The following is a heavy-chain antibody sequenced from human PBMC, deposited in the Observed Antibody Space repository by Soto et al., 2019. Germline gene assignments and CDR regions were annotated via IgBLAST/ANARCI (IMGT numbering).Heavy chain of an antibody. CDR3: ARVVPDAEAWFAP. V-gene: IGHV1-18*01. J-gene: IGHJ5*02. CDR2: ISLYSDGT. D-gene: IGHD2-2*01. CDR1: GYTFSNYG. Sequence: QVQLVQSGGEVKRPGASVKVSCKTSGYTFSNYGITWVRQAPGQPLEWLGWISLYSDGTNYAQKFQGRVSMTTDTSTTTAYMELRSLRPDDTAVYHCARVVPDAEAWFAPSGQGTLVTVSS.